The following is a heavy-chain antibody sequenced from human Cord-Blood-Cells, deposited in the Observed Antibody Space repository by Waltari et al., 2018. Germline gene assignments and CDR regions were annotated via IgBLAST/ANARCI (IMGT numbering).Heavy chain of an antibody. CDR1: GGTFSSYA. J-gene: IGHJ6*02. D-gene: IGHD3-10*01. CDR3: ARGSTEPVGSGSYYYYGMDV. CDR2: IIPIFGTA. V-gene: IGHV1-69*01. Sequence: KKPGYSVKVSCKASGGTFSSYAISWVRQAPGQGLEWMGGIIPIFGTANYAQKFQGRVTITADESTSTAYMELSSLRSEDTAVYYCARGSTEPVGSGSYYYYGMDVWGQGTTVTVSS.